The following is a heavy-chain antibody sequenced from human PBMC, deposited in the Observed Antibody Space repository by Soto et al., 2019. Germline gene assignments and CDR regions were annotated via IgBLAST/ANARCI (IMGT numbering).Heavy chain of an antibody. CDR2: ISYDGSNT. CDR1: GFTISTYC. V-gene: IGHV3-30*18. D-gene: IGHD3-3*01. CDR3: AKGDVWSCYYPPAKDMVYYYGMDV. J-gene: IGHJ6*02. Sequence: XGSLRLSCAASGFTISTYCMHWVRQVPGKGLVWVAVISYDGSNTKYADSVKGRFTISRDNAKNTLYLQMNSLRAEDTAVYYCAKGDVWSCYYPPAKDMVYYYGMDVWGQGTTVTVSS.